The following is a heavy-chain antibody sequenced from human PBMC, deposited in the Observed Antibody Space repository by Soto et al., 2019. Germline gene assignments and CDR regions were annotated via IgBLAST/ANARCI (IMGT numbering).Heavy chain of an antibody. Sequence: QVQLVQSGAEEKKPGASVKVSCKASGYTFTSYAMHWVRQAPGQRLEWMGWINAGNGNTKYSQKFQGRVTITRDTSANTAYMELSSLRSEDTAVYYCARGSGYYPPFDYWGQGTLVTVSS. CDR2: INAGNGNT. CDR3: ARGSGYYPPFDY. CDR1: GYTFTSYA. J-gene: IGHJ4*02. V-gene: IGHV1-3*05. D-gene: IGHD3-22*01.